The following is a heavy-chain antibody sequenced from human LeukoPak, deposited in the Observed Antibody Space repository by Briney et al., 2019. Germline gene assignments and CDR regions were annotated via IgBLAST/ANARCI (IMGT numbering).Heavy chain of an antibody. D-gene: IGHD2-21*01. CDR2: IYSSGST. Sequence: SETLSLTFPVSGCSINSYYYELVWIRQPPGPGLGGIGYIYSSGSTNYNPSLKSRVTMSVDTSKSQFSLKLNSVTAADTAVYYCARLHSSSFYYGVDVWGPGTTVIVSS. CDR3: ARLHSSSFYYGVDV. J-gene: IGHJ6*02. V-gene: IGHV4-61*05. CDR1: GCSINSYYYE.